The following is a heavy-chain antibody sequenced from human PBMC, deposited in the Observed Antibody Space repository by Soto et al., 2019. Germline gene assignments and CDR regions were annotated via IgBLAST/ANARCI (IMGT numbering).Heavy chain of an antibody. V-gene: IGHV3-48*03. D-gene: IGHD5-12*01. CDR1: GFTFTNYE. CDR2: ISSSGKTI. J-gene: IGHJ4*02. CDR3: ARDPEKYSGSDLGIDY. Sequence: EVQLVESGGGLVRPGGSLRLSCAASGFTFTNYEMNWVRQAPGKGPEWISYISSSGKTISYADSVKGRFTISRDNAKNSLYLQMNSLRAEDTAVYYCARDPEKYSGSDLGIDYWGQGTLVTVSS.